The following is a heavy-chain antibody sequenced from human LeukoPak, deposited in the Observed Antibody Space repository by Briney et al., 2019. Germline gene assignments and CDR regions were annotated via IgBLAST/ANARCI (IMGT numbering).Heavy chain of an antibody. J-gene: IGHJ4*02. CDR2: ISGSGGST. CDR3: AKGGRQWLALGYFDY. CDR1: GFTFSSYG. V-gene: IGHV3-23*01. D-gene: IGHD6-19*01. Sequence: GGSLRLSCAASGFTFSSYGMHWVRQAPGKGLEWVSAISGSGGSTYYADSVKGRFTISRDNSKNTLYLQMNSLRAEDTAVYYCAKGGRQWLALGYFDYWGQGTLVTVSS.